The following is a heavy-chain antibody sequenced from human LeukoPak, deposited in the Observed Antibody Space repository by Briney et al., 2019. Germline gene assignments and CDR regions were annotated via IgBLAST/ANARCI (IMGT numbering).Heavy chain of an antibody. CDR1: GGSISSYY. J-gene: IGHJ4*02. CDR2: IYYSGST. CDR3: ARRRGDRGIDY. D-gene: IGHD1-26*01. V-gene: IGHV4-59*08. Sequence: SETLSLTCTVSGGSISSYYWSWIRQPPGKGLEWIGYIYYSGSTNYNPSLKSRVTISVDTSKNQFSLKLSSVTAADTAVYYCARRRGDRGIDYWGQGTLVTVSS.